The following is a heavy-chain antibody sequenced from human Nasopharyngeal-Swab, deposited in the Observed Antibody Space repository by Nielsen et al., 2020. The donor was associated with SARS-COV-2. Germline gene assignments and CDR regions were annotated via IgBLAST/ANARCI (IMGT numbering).Heavy chain of an antibody. Sequence: ASVKVSCKASGYTFTDYWMHWVRQAPGQGLEWMGRISAHTGGTDYAQIFQGRVTMTRDTSITTVYMELGRLRSDDTAVYYCARGGDAWGVEGLYALDVWGQGTTVTVSS. CDR1: GYTFTDYW. D-gene: IGHD3-16*01. CDR2: ISAHTGGT. J-gene: IGHJ6*02. CDR3: ARGGDAWGVEGLYALDV. V-gene: IGHV1-2*06.